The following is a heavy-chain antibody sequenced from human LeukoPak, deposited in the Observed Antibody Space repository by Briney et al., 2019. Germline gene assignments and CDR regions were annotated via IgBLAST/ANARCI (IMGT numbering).Heavy chain of an antibody. Sequence: ASVKVSCKASGYTFTSYDINWVRQATGQGLEWMGWMNPNSGNTGYAQKFQGRVTMTRNTSISTAYMELSSLRSEDTAVYYCARDRLSIAAAGTGGDYYYYYGMDVWGQGTTVTVSS. CDR3: ARDRLSIAAAGTGGDYYYYYGMDV. D-gene: IGHD6-13*01. CDR1: GYTFTSYD. V-gene: IGHV1-8*01. CDR2: MNPNSGNT. J-gene: IGHJ6*02.